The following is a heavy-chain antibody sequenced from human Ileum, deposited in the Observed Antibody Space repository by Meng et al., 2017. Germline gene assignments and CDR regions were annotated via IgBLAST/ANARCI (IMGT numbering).Heavy chain of an antibody. CDR1: GGSISIGDYY. CDR3: ARDRGGSYYFDY. J-gene: IGHJ4*02. V-gene: IGHV4-30-4*01. CDR2: IYYSGST. Sequence: QVQLQEAGPGLRKSSQTRAHTGTVSGGSISIGDYYWSWVRQPPGKGLEWIGYIYYSGSTYYNPSLKSRAIMSVDTSKNHFSLKLSSVTAADTAVYYCARDRGGSYYFDYWGQGTLVTVSS. D-gene: IGHD2-15*01.